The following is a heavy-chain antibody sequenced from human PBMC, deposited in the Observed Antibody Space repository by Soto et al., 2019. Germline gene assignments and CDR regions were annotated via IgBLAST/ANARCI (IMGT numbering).Heavy chain of an antibody. CDR1: GFTFSSYA. CDR2: ISGSGGST. Sequence: EVQLLESGGGLVQPGGALRLSCAASGFTFSSYAMSWVRQAPGKGREWVSAISGSGGSTYYADSVKCRFTISRDNSKNTLYLQMNSVRAEDRAVYYCAPRYSSGWWGRGTLVTVSS. CDR3: APRYSSGW. D-gene: IGHD6-19*01. J-gene: IGHJ4*02. V-gene: IGHV3-23*01.